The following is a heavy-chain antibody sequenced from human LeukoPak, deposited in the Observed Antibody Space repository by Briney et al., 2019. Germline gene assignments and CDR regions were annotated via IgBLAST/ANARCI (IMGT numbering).Heavy chain of an antibody. Sequence: GGSLRLSCAASGFTFSSYGMHWVRQAPGKGLEWVAVISYDGSKKYYADSVKGRFTISRDNSKNTLHLQMNSLRAEDTAVYYCAKGKRFRYFDNTKYYFDNWGQGTLVTVSS. CDR3: AKGKRFRYFDNTKYYFDN. V-gene: IGHV3-30*18. CDR2: ISYDGSKK. D-gene: IGHD3-9*01. J-gene: IGHJ4*02. CDR1: GFTFSSYG.